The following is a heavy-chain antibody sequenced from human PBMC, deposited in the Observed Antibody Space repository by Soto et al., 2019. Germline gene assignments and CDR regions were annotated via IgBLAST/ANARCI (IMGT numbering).Heavy chain of an antibody. CDR1: GGSVSSGSYY. J-gene: IGHJ6*02. CDR2: IYYSGST. D-gene: IGHD2-21*02. Sequence: SETLSLTCTVSGGSVSSGSYYWSWIRQPPGKGLEWIGYIYYSGSTNYNPSLKSRVTISVDTSKNQFSLKLSSVTAADTAVYYCARDRIGGDTDYYYYYGMDVWGQGTTVNVSS. V-gene: IGHV4-61*01. CDR3: ARDRIGGDTDYYYYYGMDV.